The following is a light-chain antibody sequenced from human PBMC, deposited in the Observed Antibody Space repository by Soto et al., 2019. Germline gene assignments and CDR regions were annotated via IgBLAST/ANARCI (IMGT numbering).Light chain of an antibody. J-gene: IGLJ3*02. CDR2: SNN. Sequence: QSVLTQPPSASGTPGQRVTIACSGGSSNIGSNTVNWYHQLPGTAAQLLIYSNNHRTSGVPDRFSCSKSGTSASLAISGLQYEDEAAYYCAAWDDSLNGPVFGGGTTLTVL. CDR1: SSNIGSNT. V-gene: IGLV1-44*01. CDR3: AAWDDSLNGPV.